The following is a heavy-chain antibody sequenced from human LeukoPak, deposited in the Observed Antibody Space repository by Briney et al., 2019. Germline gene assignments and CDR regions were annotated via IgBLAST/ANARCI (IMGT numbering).Heavy chain of an antibody. CDR2: IYWNDDK. CDR1: GFSLSTSG. Sequence: SGPTLVNPTQTLTLTCTFSGFSLSTSGVGWIRQPPGKALEWLALIYWNDDKRYSPSLKSRLTITKDTSKNQVVLTMTNMDPVDTATYYCAHKKWNDATFDFWGQGTLVTVSS. J-gene: IGHJ4*02. D-gene: IGHD1-1*01. V-gene: IGHV2-5*01. CDR3: AHKKWNDATFDF.